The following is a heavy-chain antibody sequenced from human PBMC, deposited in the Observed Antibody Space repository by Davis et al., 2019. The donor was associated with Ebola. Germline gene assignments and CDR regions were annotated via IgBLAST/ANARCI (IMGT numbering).Heavy chain of an antibody. V-gene: IGHV6-1*01. CDR2: TYYRSKWYN. CDR3: ARSVQQLFDY. Sequence: SQTLSLTCAISGDSVSRKSGAWNWIRQSPSRGLEWLGRTYYRSKWYNDYAVSVKSRITINPDTSKNQFSLQLNSVTPEDTAVYYCARSVQQLFDYWGQGTLVTVSS. CDR1: GDSVSRKSGA. D-gene: IGHD6-13*01. J-gene: IGHJ4*02.